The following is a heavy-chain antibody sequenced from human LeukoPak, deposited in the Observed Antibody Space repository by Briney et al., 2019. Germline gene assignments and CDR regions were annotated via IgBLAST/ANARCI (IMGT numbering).Heavy chain of an antibody. J-gene: IGHJ4*02. D-gene: IGHD6-19*01. Sequence: GGSLRLSCAASGFTFSSYDMNWVRQAPGKGLEWVSSLSDSGGSTYYADSVKGRFTISRDNSKNTLYLQMNSLRAEDTAVYYCARGYSSGWYYFDYWGQGTLVTVSS. CDR3: ARGYSSGWYYFDY. V-gene: IGHV3-23*01. CDR1: GFTFSSYD. CDR2: LSDSGGST.